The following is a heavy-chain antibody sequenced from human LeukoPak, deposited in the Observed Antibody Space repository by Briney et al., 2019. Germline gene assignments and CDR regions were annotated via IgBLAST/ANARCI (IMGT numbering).Heavy chain of an antibody. V-gene: IGHV1-2*02. CDR3: ARRLYYYGSGIDY. Sequence: GASVKVSCKASGYTFTGYYMHWVRQAPGQGLEWMGWINPNGGGTNYAQKLQGRVTMTRDTSISTAYMELSRLRSDDTAVYYCARRLYYYGSGIDYWGQGTLVTVSS. D-gene: IGHD3-10*01. J-gene: IGHJ4*02. CDR1: GYTFTGYY. CDR2: INPNGGGT.